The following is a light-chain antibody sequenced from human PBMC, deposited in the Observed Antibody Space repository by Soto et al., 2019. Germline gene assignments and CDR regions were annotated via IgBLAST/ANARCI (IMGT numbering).Light chain of an antibody. CDR3: LQHSVYRT. CDR1: QDIRNY. Sequence: DIQMTQSPSAMSASVGDRVTITCRARQDIRNYLAWFQQKPGQVPKRLIYAASLLDSGVSSRFSGSGSGTEFTLTISSLQAEDFATYYCLQHSVYRTFGQGTKVEI. J-gene: IGKJ1*01. V-gene: IGKV1-17*03. CDR2: AAS.